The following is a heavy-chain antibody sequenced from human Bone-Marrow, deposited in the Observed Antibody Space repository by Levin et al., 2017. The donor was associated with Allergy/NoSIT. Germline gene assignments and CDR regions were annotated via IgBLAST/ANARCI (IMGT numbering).Heavy chain of an antibody. CDR1: GFTFSSYG. CDR2: IWYDGSNK. J-gene: IGHJ4*02. Sequence: GESLKISCAASGFTFSSYGMHWVRQAPGKGLEWVAVIWYDGSNKYYADSVKGRFTISRDNSKNTLYLQMNSLRAEDTAVYYCARDRGYATPFDYWGQGTLVTVSS. CDR3: ARDRGYATPFDY. V-gene: IGHV3-33*01. D-gene: IGHD5-12*01.